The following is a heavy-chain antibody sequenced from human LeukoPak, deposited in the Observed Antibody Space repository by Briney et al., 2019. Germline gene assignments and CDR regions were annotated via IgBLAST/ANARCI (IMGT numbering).Heavy chain of an antibody. D-gene: IGHD7-27*01. J-gene: IGHJ4*02. V-gene: IGHV3-66*01. CDR1: GFTVSSNH. CDR2: IYIGGTI. Sequence: GGSLRLSCAASGFTVSSNHMSWVRQAPGQGLEWVSVIYIGGTIHYADSVKGRFTISRDNSQNTVYLEMDSLRAEDTAVYYCSRDGENHYYDYWGQGTLVTVST. CDR3: SRDGENHYYDY.